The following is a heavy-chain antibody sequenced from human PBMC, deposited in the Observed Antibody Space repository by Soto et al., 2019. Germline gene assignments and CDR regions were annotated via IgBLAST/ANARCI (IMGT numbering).Heavy chain of an antibody. CDR3: ARDVLGSGSYYRYYFDY. V-gene: IGHV1-46*01. J-gene: IGHJ4*02. D-gene: IGHD3-10*01. Sequence: ASVKVSCKASGYTFTSYYMHWVRQAPGQGLEWMGIINPSGGSTSYAQKFQGRVTMTRDTSTSTVYMELSSLRSEDTAVYYCARDVLGSGSYYRYYFDYWGQGTLVTVSS. CDR1: GYTFTSYY. CDR2: INPSGGST.